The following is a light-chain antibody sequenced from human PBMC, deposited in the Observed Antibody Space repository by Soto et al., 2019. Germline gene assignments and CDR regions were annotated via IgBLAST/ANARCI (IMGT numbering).Light chain of an antibody. CDR2: EVT. V-gene: IGLV2-14*01. CDR1: SSDVGFYNY. CDR3: SSYTSISTRV. Sequence: QSVLTQPASVSVSPGQSITSSCTGTSSDVGFYNYVSWYQQHPGKGPKLIIYEVTNRPSGISNRFSGSKSGNTASLTISGLQAEDEADYYCSSYTSISTRVFGTGTKV. J-gene: IGLJ1*01.